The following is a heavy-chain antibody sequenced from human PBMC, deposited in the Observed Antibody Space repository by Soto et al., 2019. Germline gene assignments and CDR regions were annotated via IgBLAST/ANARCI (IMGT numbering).Heavy chain of an antibody. CDR3: AKGTYYDFWSGHFYYYYYMDV. CDR1: GFTFSSYA. J-gene: IGHJ6*03. V-gene: IGHV3-23*01. Sequence: GGSLRLSCAASGFTFSSYAMSWVRQAPGKGLEWVSAISGSGGSTYYADSVKGRFTISRDNSKNTLYLQMNSLRAEDTAVYYCAKGTYYDFWSGHFYYYYYMDVWGKGTTVTVSS. CDR2: ISGSGGST. D-gene: IGHD3-3*01.